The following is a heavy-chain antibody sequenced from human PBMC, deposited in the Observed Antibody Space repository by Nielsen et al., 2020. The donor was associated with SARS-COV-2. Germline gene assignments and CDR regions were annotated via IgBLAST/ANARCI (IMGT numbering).Heavy chain of an antibody. CDR1: GFTFSSYS. Sequence: GESLKISCAASGFTFSSYSMNWVRQAPGKGLEWVSSISSSSSYIYYADSVKGRFTISRDNSKNTLYLQMNSLRAEDTAVYYCAKDNGVLLWFGELFKNYYYYYGMDVWGQGTTVTVSS. V-gene: IGHV3-21*04. J-gene: IGHJ6*02. CDR2: ISSSSSYI. D-gene: IGHD3-10*01. CDR3: AKDNGVLLWFGELFKNYYYYYGMDV.